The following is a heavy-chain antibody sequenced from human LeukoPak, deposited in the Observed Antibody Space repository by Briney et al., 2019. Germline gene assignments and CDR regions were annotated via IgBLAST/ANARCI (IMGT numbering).Heavy chain of an antibody. Sequence: GRSLRLSCAASGFTFSSYAMHWVRQAPGKGLEWVAVISYDGSNKYYADSVKGRFTISRDNSKNTLYLLMNSLRAEDTAVYYCARDKYLGHYGMDVWGQGTTVTVSS. D-gene: IGHD2/OR15-2a*01. J-gene: IGHJ6*02. CDR1: GFTFSSYA. CDR3: ARDKYLGHYGMDV. CDR2: ISYDGSNK. V-gene: IGHV3-30-3*01.